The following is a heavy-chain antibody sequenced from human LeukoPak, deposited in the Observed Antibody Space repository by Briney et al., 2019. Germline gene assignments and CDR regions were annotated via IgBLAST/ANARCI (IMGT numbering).Heavy chain of an antibody. D-gene: IGHD3-10*01. CDR1: GFTFSSYG. CDR3: AKEGDSLGFGEPYYYYYYMDV. J-gene: IGHJ6*03. Sequence: GGSLRLSCAASGFTFSSYGMHWVRQAPGKGLEWVTFIRYDGSNKYYADSVKGRFTISRDNSKNTLYLQMNILRAEDTAVYYCAKEGDSLGFGEPYYYYYYMDVWAKGPTVTISS. V-gene: IGHV3-30*02. CDR2: IRYDGSNK.